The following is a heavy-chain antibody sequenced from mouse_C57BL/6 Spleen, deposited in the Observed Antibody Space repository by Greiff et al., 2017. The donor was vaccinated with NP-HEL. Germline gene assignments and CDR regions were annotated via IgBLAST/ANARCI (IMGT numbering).Heavy chain of an antibody. D-gene: IGHD2-4*01. CDR1: GYAFSSSW. CDR3: ARRMGYYDYDNYYAMDY. J-gene: IGHJ4*01. Sequence: VQLQQSGPELVKPGASVKISCKASGYAFSSSWMNWVKQRPGKGLEWIGRIYPGDGDTNYNGKFKGKATLTADKSSSTAYMQLSSLTSEDSAVYFCARRMGYYDYDNYYAMDYWGQGTSVTVSS. CDR2: IYPGDGDT. V-gene: IGHV1-82*01.